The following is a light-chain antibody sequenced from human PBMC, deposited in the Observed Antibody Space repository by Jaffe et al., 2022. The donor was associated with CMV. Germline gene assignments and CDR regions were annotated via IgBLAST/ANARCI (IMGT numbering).Light chain of an antibody. CDR1: SSNIGGNS. J-gene: IGLJ2*01. CDR2: NTN. V-gene: IGLV1-44*01. CDR3: AAWDDSLKGPL. Sequence: QSVLTQPPSVSGTPGQRVTISCSGSSSNIGGNSVDWYQQLPGTAPEIVIYNTNDRPSGVPDRFSGSKSGTSASLAISGLQSEDEADYYCAAWDDSLKGPLFGGGTKLTVL.